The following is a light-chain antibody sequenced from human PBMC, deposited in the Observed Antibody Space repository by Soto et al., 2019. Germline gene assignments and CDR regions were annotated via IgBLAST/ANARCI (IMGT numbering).Light chain of an antibody. CDR3: SSYTISSTRV. CDR2: EVT. Sequence: QSALTQPASVSGSPGQSITISCTGTSNDVGAYKYVSWYQQHPGKAPKLMIYEVTNRPSGVSNRFSGSKSGNTASLTISGLQAEDEADYYCSSYTISSTRVFGGGTKLTVL. V-gene: IGLV2-14*01. J-gene: IGLJ3*02. CDR1: SNDVGAYKY.